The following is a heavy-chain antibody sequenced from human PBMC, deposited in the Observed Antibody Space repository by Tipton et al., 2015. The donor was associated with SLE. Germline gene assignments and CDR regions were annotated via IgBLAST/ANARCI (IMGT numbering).Heavy chain of an antibody. J-gene: IGHJ6*03. CDR1: GFSFGSFA. V-gene: IGHV3-33*08. CDR2: IWYDGSNK. Sequence: SLRLSCEASGFSFGSFAMHWVRQAPGKGLEWVAVIWYDGSNKFHADSVRGRFTISRDNSENTLYLEMNRLRAEDTAVYYCARHGVEPGRELLLPPYMDVWGKGTTVTVSS. CDR3: ARHGVEPGRELLLPPYMDV. D-gene: IGHD1-26*01.